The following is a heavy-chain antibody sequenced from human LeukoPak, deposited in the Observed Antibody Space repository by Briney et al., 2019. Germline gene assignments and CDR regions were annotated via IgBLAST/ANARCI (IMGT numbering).Heavy chain of an antibody. J-gene: IGHJ4*02. CDR1: GFTFDDYA. D-gene: IGHD2-2*02. V-gene: IGHV3-9*01. CDR3: AKDLSYYSTTTCYTYFDY. Sequence: GGSLRLSCTVSGFTFDDYAMHWARHTPGKGLEWVSGITWNRDKIGYGDSVKGRFTISRDNAKNSLYLQMNSLRAEDTAVYYCAKDLSYYSTTTCYTYFDYWGQGTLVTVSS. CDR2: ITWNRDKI.